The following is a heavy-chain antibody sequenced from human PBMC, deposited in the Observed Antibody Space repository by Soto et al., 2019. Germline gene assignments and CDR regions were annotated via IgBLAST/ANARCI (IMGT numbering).Heavy chain of an antibody. CDR3: MRPAPRGRHYFYFGMDV. V-gene: IGHV3-23*01. J-gene: IGHJ6*02. Sequence: EVQLLESGGGLVQPGGSLRLSCAASGFTFSSYAMSWVRQAPGKGLEWVSGISSSGGSTYYADSVKGRFTISRDNSKNTLFLRMNRPIVEDTAVYYCMRPAPRGRHYFYFGMDVWGQGTTVTVSS. D-gene: IGHD3-10*01. CDR1: GFTFSSYA. CDR2: ISSSGGST.